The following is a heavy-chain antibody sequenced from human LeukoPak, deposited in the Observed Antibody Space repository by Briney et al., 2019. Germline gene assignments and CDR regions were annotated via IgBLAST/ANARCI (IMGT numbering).Heavy chain of an antibody. J-gene: IGHJ4*02. CDR2: IKQDGSEK. Sequence: GGSLRLSCAASGFTFSSYWMSWVRQAPGKGLEWVANIKQDGSEKYYVDSVKGRFTISRDNAKNSLYLQMSSLRAEDTAVYYCARVTLSVLRYFDWLFLNFDYWGQGTLVTVSS. V-gene: IGHV3-7*01. D-gene: IGHD3-9*01. CDR3: ARVTLSVLRYFDWLFLNFDY. CDR1: GFTFSSYW.